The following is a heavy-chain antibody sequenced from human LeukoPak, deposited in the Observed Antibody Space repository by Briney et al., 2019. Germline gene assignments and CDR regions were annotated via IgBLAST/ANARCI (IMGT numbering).Heavy chain of an antibody. CDR3: ARPYYYDSSGRVAFDI. CDR2: IIPIFGTA. J-gene: IGHJ3*02. V-gene: IGHV1-69*05. D-gene: IGHD3-22*01. Sequence: GASVKVSCKASGGTFSSYAISWVRQAPGQGLEWMGRIIPIFGTANYAQKFQGRVTITTDESTSTAYMELSSLRSEDTAVYYCARPYYYDSSGRVAFDIWGQGTMVTVSS. CDR1: GGTFSSYA.